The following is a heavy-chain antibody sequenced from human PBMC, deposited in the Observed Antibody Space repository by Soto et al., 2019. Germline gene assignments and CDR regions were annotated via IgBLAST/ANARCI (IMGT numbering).Heavy chain of an antibody. Sequence: GESLKISCKGSGYSFTSYWIGWARQMTGKGLEWMGIIYPGDSDTRYSPSFQGQVTISADKSISTAYLQWSSLKASDTAMYYCARTAAAGKYYNGMDVWGQGTTVTVSS. CDR1: GYSFTSYW. CDR3: ARTAAAGKYYNGMDV. CDR2: IYPGDSDT. D-gene: IGHD6-13*01. J-gene: IGHJ6*02. V-gene: IGHV5-51*01.